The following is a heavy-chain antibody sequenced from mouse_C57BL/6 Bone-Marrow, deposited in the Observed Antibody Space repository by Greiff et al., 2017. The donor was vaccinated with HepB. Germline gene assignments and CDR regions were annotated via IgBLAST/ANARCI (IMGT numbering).Heavy chain of an antibody. D-gene: IGHD2-1*01. Sequence: DVMLVESGGGLVQPGGSLSLSCAASGFTFTDYYMSWVRQPPGKALEWLGFIRNKANGYTTEYSASVKGRFTISRDNSQSILYLQMNALRAEDSATYYCARYTVYYGYLDYWGQGTTLTVSS. V-gene: IGHV7-3*01. CDR2: IRNKANGYTT. J-gene: IGHJ2*01. CDR1: GFTFTDYY. CDR3: ARYTVYYGYLDY.